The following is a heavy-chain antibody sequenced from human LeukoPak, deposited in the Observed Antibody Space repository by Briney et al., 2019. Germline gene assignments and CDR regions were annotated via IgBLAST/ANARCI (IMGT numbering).Heavy chain of an antibody. CDR2: IYTSGST. CDR1: GGSISSGSYY. CDR3: ARARGVYSSGWRDAFDI. V-gene: IGHV4-61*02. D-gene: IGHD6-19*01. Sequence: SETLSLTCAVYGGSISSGSYYWSWIRQPAGKGLEWIGRIYTSGSTNYNPSLKSRVTISVDTSKNQFSLKLSSVTAADTAVYYCARARGVYSSGWRDAFDIWGQGTMVTVSS. J-gene: IGHJ3*02.